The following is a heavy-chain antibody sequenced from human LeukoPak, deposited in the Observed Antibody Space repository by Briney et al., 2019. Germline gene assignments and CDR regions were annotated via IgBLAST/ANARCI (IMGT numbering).Heavy chain of an antibody. J-gene: IGHJ6*02. D-gene: IGHD1-26*01. V-gene: IGHV1-3*01. CDR2: INAGNGNT. CDR1: QYSFSDYA. Sequence: ASVKVSCKASQYSFSDYAIHWVRQAPGQRLEWMGWINAGNGNTKYSQKFQGRITITRDTSASTAYMELSSLRSEDTAVYYCAREVGATMFYYYYGMDVWGQGTTVTVSS. CDR3: AREVGATMFYYYYGMDV.